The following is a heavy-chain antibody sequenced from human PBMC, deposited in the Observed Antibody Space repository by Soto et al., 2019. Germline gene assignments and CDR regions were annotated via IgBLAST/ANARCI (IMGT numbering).Heavy chain of an antibody. D-gene: IGHD6-13*01. CDR1: GYTFTSYG. Sequence: ASVKVSCKASGYTFTSYGISWVRQAPGQGLEWMGWISAYNGNTNYAQKLQGKVTMTTDTSKSTAYMELRSLRSDDTAVYYCARDPFSSSWYRPDAFDIWGQGTMVTVSS. CDR2: ISAYNGNT. CDR3: ARDPFSSSWYRPDAFDI. J-gene: IGHJ3*02. V-gene: IGHV1-18*01.